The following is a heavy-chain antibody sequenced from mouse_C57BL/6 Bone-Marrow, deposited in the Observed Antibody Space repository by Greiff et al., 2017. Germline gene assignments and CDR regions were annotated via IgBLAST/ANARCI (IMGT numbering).Heavy chain of an antibody. V-gene: IGHV1-26*01. CDR1: GYTFTDYY. CDR2: INPNNGGT. D-gene: IGHD1-1*01. Sequence: VQLQQSGPELVKPGASVKISCKASGYTFTDYYMNWVKQSHGKSLEWIGDINPNNGGTSYNQKLKGKATLTVDKSSSTAYMELRSLTSEDSAVDYCARDYYGSGWYFDYGGQGTSLTVSS. J-gene: IGHJ2*03. CDR3: ARDYYGSGWYFDY.